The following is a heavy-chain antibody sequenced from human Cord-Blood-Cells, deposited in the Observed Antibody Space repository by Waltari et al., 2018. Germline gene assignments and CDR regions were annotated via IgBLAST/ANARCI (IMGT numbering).Heavy chain of an antibody. CDR3: ARSPLFYGSGSYYFDY. D-gene: IGHD3-10*01. V-gene: IGHV5-51*01. Sequence: EVQLVQSGEEVKKPGESLKSSCTGYGYSFTSYCIGSVRRSPGKGLEWMGIIYPGDSDTRYSPSFQGQVTISADKSISTAYLQWSSLKASDTATYYCARSPLFYGSGSYYFDYWGQGTLVTVSS. CDR1: GYSFTSYC. CDR2: IYPGDSDT. J-gene: IGHJ4*02.